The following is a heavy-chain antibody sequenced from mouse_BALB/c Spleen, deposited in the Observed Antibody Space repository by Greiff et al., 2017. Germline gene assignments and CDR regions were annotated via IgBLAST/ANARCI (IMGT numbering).Heavy chain of an antibody. CDR1: GFTFSSYT. Sequence: EVNVVESGGGLVQPGGSLKLSCAASGFTFSSYTMSWVRQTPEKRLEWVAYISNGGGSTYYPDTVKGRFTISRDNAKNTLYLQMSSLKSEDTAMYYCARGGYDVWFAYWGQGTLVTVSA. D-gene: IGHD2-2*01. CDR2: ISNGGGST. CDR3: ARGGYDVWFAY. J-gene: IGHJ3*01. V-gene: IGHV5-12-2*01.